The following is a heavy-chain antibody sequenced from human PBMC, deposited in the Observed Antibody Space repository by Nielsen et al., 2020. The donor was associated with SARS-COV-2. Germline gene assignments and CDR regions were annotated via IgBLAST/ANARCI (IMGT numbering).Heavy chain of an antibody. D-gene: IGHD1/OR15-1a*01. CDR1: GYRFTTYG. Sequence: ASVKVSCKTSGYRFTTYGVTWVRQAPGQGLEWMGWISAYNGNTNSAQKFQGRVIMTADTSTATAYMELRSLRSDDTANYYCARDVGLTRPDLLEYWGQGTLVTVSS. CDR2: ISAYNGNT. J-gene: IGHJ4*02. V-gene: IGHV1-18*01. CDR3: ARDVGLTRPDLLEY.